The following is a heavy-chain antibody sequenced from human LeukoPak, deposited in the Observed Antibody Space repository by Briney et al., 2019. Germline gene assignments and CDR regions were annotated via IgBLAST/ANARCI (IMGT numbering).Heavy chain of an antibody. CDR2: IYSGGST. CDR1: GFTVSSNY. V-gene: IGHV3-66*01. D-gene: IGHD2-15*01. J-gene: IGHJ4*02. CDR3: ARDRGSDDPIDY. Sequence: PGGSLRLSCAASGFTVSSNYMSWVRQAPGKGLEWVSVIYSGGSTYYADSVKGRFTISRDNSKNTLYLQMDSLRVEDTALYYCARDRGSDDPIDYWGQGTLVAVSS.